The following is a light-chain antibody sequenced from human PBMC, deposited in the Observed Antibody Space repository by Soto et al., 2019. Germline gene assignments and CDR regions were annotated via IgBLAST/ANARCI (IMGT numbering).Light chain of an antibody. CDR3: QHYGPSPPDI. V-gene: IGKV3-20*01. CDR2: GTS. J-gene: IGKJ2*01. CDR1: QSIGSGY. Sequence: EVVLTQSPGTLSLSPGERATLYCRASQSIGSGYLAWFQQKAGQTPRLLIFGTSQRPTYIPDRFSASGSGTAFSLTITRVEPEDFAVYYCQHYGPSPPDIFGQGTRLEIK.